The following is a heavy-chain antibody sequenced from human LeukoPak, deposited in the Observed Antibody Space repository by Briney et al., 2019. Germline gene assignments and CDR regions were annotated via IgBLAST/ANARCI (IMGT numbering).Heavy chain of an antibody. Sequence: GGSLRLSCAASGFTFSSYGMHWVRQAPGKGLEWVAVIWYDGSNKYYADSVKGRFTISRDNSKNTLYLQMNSLRAEDTAAYYCARGIISSDAFDIWGQGTMVTVSS. CDR2: IWYDGSNK. D-gene: IGHD2/OR15-2a*01. CDR1: GFTFSSYG. CDR3: ARGIISSDAFDI. J-gene: IGHJ3*02. V-gene: IGHV3-33*01.